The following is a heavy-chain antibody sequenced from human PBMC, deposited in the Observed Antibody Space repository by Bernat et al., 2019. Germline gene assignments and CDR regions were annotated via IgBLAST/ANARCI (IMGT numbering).Heavy chain of an antibody. V-gene: IGHV4-61*02. CDR3: ASGVSYYYGSGSYYYYGMDV. D-gene: IGHD3-10*01. CDR2: IYTSGST. Sequence: QVQLQESGPGLVKPSQTLSLTCTVSGGSISSGSYYWSWIRQPAGKGLEWIGRIYTSGSTNYNPSLKSRVTISVGTSKNQFSLKLSSVTAADTAVYYCASGVSYYYGSGSYYYYGMDVWGQGTTVTVSS. J-gene: IGHJ6*02. CDR1: GGSISSGSYY.